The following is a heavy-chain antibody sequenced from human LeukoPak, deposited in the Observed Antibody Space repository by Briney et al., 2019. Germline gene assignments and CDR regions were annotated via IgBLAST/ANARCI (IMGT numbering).Heavy chain of an antibody. V-gene: IGHV3-23*01. CDR3: ARGKEYYYDSSGYLN. D-gene: IGHD3-22*01. CDR2: ISGSGGST. CDR1: GFTFSSYA. Sequence: GGSLRLSCAASGFTFSSYAMSWVRQAPGKGLEWVSAISGSGGSTYYADSVKGRFTISRDNSKNTLYLQMNSLRAEDTAVYYCARGKEYYYDSSGYLNWGQGTLVTVSS. J-gene: IGHJ4*02.